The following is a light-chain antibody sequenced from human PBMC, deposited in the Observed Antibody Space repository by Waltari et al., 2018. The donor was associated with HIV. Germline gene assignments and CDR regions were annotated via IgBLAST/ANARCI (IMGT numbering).Light chain of an antibody. J-gene: IGLJ3*02. V-gene: IGLV1-44*01. Sequence: QSVLTQPPSASGTPGQRVSISCSGSSSNIGSNTVNWYQQLPGTAPKLLIYTDKQRLSGVPDRFSGSKSDTSASLAISGLQSEDEADYYCSTWDDGLDGPVFGGGTKLTVL. CDR1: SSNIGSNT. CDR2: TDK. CDR3: STWDDGLDGPV.